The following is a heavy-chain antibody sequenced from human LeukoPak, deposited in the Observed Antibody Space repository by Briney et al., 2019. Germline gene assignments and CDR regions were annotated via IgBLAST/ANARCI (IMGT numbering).Heavy chain of an antibody. CDR3: ASAGSTTSEYYFDY. CDR2: IKSKTDGGTT. Sequence: PGGSLRLSCAASGFTFSSYSMSWVRQAPGKGLEWVGRIKSKTDGGTTDYAAPVKGRFTISRDDSKNTLYLQMNSLRAEDTAVYYRASAGSTTSEYYFDYWGQGTLVTVSS. J-gene: IGHJ4*02. CDR1: GFTFSSYS. D-gene: IGHD2-2*01. V-gene: IGHV3-15*01.